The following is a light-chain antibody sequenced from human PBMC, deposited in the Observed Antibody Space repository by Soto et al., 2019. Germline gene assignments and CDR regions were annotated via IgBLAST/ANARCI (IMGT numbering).Light chain of an antibody. CDR2: RAS. CDR1: QNIYYN. Sequence: ILMTQSPATVSVSPGESATLSCRASQNIYYNVAWYQHRPGQAPRLLIYRASTRATGVPARFSGSRSGTEFTLTINSLQSEDFAVYYCQRYNNWPLTFGGGTKVDIK. J-gene: IGKJ4*01. CDR3: QRYNNWPLT. V-gene: IGKV3-15*01.